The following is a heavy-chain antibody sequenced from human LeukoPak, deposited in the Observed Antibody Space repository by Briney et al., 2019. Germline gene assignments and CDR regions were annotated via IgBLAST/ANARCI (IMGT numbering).Heavy chain of an antibody. CDR3: ARLPASSAAAGLLYYYYYMDV. V-gene: IGHV4-34*01. D-gene: IGHD6-13*01. CDR1: GGSFSGYY. J-gene: IGHJ6*03. CDR2: INHSGST. Sequence: SETLSLTCAVYGGSFSGYYWSWIRQPPGKGLEWIGEINHSGSTNYNPSLKSRVTISVDTSKNQFSLKLSSVTAADTAVYYCARLPASSAAAGLLYYYYYMDVWGKGTTVTISS.